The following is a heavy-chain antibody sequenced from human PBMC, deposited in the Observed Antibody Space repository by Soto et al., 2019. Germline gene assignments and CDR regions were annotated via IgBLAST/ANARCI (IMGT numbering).Heavy chain of an antibody. Sequence: QVQLVQSGAEVKKPGSSVKVSCKASGGTFSSYAISWVRQAPGQGLEWMGGIIPIFGTANYAQKFQGRVTITADKSTSTAYMELSSLRSEDTAVYYCARAGGSGSPHYYYYYGMDVWGQGTKVTVSS. CDR3: ARAGGSGSPHYYYYYGMDV. V-gene: IGHV1-69*06. D-gene: IGHD3-10*01. CDR1: GGTFSSYA. CDR2: IIPIFGTA. J-gene: IGHJ6*02.